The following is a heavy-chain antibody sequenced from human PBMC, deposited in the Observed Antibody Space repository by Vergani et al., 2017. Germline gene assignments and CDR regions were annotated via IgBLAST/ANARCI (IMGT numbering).Heavy chain of an antibody. Sequence: QVQLPQLGAGLLKPSETLSLTCAVHGGSFSGYYWSRIRQPPGTGLEWIGEINHSGSTNYNPSLKSRVTLSVDTSQTQFSLKLSSLAAADTAVYYCARGGGHYLGYYSYYMDVWGKGTTVTVSS. CDR2: INHSGST. CDR3: ARGGGHYLGYYSYYMDV. V-gene: IGHV4-34*01. J-gene: IGHJ6*03. CDR1: GGSFSGYY. D-gene: IGHD2/OR15-2a*01.